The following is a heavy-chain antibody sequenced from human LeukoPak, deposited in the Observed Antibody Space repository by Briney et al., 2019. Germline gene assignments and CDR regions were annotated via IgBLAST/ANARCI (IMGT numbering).Heavy chain of an antibody. CDR2: IGGSGGST. V-gene: IGHV3-23*01. CDR3: AKGARNWNYPYYYYGMDV. CDR1: GFTFSSYA. Sequence: PGGSLRLSCAASGFTFSSYAMSWVRQAPGKGLEWVSAIGGSGGSTYYADSVKGRFTISRDNSKNTLYLQMNSLRAEDTAVYYCAKGARNWNYPYYYYGMDVWGQGTTVTVSS. J-gene: IGHJ6*02. D-gene: IGHD1-7*01.